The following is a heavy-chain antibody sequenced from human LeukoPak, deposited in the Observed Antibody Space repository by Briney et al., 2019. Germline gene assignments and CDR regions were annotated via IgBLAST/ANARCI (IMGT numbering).Heavy chain of an antibody. J-gene: IGHJ3*02. CDR2: ISSRSETI. CDR1: GFTFSDYS. Sequence: GGSLRLSCAASGFTFSDYSMNWVRQAPGKGLEWVSYISSRSETISHADSVKGRFTISRDNAKNSLFLQMDSLRAEDTAVYYCARFGSSGYGAFDIWGQGTMVTVSS. D-gene: IGHD3-22*01. V-gene: IGHV3-48*01. CDR3: ARFGSSGYGAFDI.